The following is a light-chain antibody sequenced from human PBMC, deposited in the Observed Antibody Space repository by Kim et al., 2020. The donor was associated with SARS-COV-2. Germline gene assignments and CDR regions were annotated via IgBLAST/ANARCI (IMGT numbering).Light chain of an antibody. J-gene: IGKJ2*01. CDR3: QQSYSTPYT. V-gene: IGKV1-39*01. CDR2: AAS. CDR1: QSISSY. Sequence: DIQMTQSPSSLSASVGDRVTITCRASQSISSYLNWYQQKPGKAPKLLIYAASSLQSGVPSRFSGSGSGTDFTLTISSLQPEDFATYYGQQSYSTPYTLGQGTKLEI.